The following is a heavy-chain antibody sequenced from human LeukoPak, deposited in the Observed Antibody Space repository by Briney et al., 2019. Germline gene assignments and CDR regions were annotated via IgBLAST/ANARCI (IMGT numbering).Heavy chain of an antibody. CDR3: ARHKDMRTALTPFYY. D-gene: IGHD4-17*01. V-gene: IGHV4-39*01. CDR1: GGSNSSSCYY. CDR2: MYYSGST. Sequence: SETLSLTCTISGGSNSSSCYYWGWIRQPPGKGLEWIGSMYYSGSTYYNPSLKSRVTISVDTSKNQFSLKLSSVTAADTAVYYWARHKDMRTALTPFYYCGEGTLVTVSS. J-gene: IGHJ4*02.